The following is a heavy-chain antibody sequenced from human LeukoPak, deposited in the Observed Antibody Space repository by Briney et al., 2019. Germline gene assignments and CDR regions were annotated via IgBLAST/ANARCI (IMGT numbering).Heavy chain of an antibody. Sequence: ESGGSLRLSCAASGFTFSSYAMGWVRQAPGKGLEWVSAISGSGGSTYYADSVKGRFTISRDNSKNTLYLQMNSLRAEDTAVYYCAKQGWLPNFDYWGQGTLVTVSS. CDR1: GFTFSSYA. V-gene: IGHV3-23*01. J-gene: IGHJ4*02. CDR2: ISGSGGST. CDR3: AKQGWLPNFDY. D-gene: IGHD5-24*01.